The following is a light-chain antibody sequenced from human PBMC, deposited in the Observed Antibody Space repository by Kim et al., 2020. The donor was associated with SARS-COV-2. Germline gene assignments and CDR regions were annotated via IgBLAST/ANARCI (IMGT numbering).Light chain of an antibody. V-gene: IGLV1-44*01. Sequence: ELTQPPSASGTPGQRVTISCSGSSSNIGSNTVNWYQQLPGTAPKLLIYSNNQRPSGVPDRFSGSKSGTSASLAISGLQSEDEADYYCAAWDDSLNGVVFGGGDKLTVL. J-gene: IGLJ2*01. CDR2: SNN. CDR3: AAWDDSLNGVV. CDR1: SSNIGSNT.